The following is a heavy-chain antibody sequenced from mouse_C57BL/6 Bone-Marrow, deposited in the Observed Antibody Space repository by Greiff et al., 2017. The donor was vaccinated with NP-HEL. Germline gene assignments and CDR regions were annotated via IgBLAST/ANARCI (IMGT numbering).Heavy chain of an antibody. V-gene: IGHV1-19*01. CDR1: GYTFTDYY. Sequence: SGPVLVKPGASVKMSCKASGYTFTDYYMNWVKQSHGKSLEWIGVINPYNGGTSYNQKFKGKATLTVDKSSSTAYMELNSLTSEDSAVYYCARLELGFAYWGQGTLVTVSA. CDR3: ARLELGFAY. D-gene: IGHD3-3*01. J-gene: IGHJ3*01. CDR2: INPYNGGT.